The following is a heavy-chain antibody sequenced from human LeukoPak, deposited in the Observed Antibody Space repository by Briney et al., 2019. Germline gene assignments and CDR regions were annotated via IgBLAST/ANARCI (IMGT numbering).Heavy chain of an antibody. D-gene: IGHD3-10*01. CDR1: GGSISSSSYY. CDR3: ARGGYYGSGNDFRFDP. Sequence: KSSGTLSLTCAVSGGSISSSSYYWGWIRQPPGKGLEWIGSIYYSGSTYYNPSLKSRVTISVDTSKNQFSLKLSSVTAADTAVYYCARGGYYGSGNDFRFDPWGQGTLVTVSS. J-gene: IGHJ5*02. V-gene: IGHV4-39*07. CDR2: IYYSGST.